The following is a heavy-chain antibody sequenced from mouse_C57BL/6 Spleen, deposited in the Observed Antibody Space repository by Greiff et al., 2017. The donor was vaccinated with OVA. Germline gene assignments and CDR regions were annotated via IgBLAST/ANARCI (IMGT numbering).Heavy chain of an antibody. CDR2: ISNGGGST. J-gene: IGHJ1*03. V-gene: IGHV5-12*01. D-gene: IGHD2-12*01. Sequence: EVHLVESGGGLVQPGGSLKLSCAASGFTFSDYYLYWVRQTPEKRLEWVAYISNGGGSTYYPDTVKGRFTISRDNAKNTLYLQMSRLKSEDTAMYYCARLRRGYFDVWGTGTTVTVSS. CDR3: ARLRRGYFDV. CDR1: GFTFSDYY.